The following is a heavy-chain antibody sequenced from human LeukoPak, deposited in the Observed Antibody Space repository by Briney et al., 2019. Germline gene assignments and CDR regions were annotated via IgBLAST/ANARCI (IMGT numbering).Heavy chain of an antibody. CDR2: INHSGST. J-gene: IGHJ4*02. D-gene: IGHD3-3*01. V-gene: IGHV4-34*01. Sequence: SETLSLTCAVNGESFSGYFWSWIRLPPGKGLEWIGEINHSGSTNYNPSLKSRVTISVDTSKNQFSLKLSSVTAADTAVYYCARGGWRGFDYWGQGTLVTVSS. CDR3: ARGGWRGFDY. CDR1: GESFSGYF.